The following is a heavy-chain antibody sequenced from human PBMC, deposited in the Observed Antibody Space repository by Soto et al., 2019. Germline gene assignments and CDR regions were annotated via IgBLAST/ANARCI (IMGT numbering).Heavy chain of an antibody. J-gene: IGHJ4*02. CDR1: GGSITSGGYY. D-gene: IGHD6-13*01. V-gene: IGHV4-31*03. Sequence: QVQLQESGPGLVKPSQTLSLTCTVSGGSITSGGYYWSWIRQHPGQAQARIGYIYYSGSTYYNPSLQSRVTISVDTSKNQLSLKLSSVTAADTAVYYCARGRFSSSWEGRGHKRRPPTNDYWGQGTVVTVCS. CDR2: IYYSGST. CDR3: ARGRFSSSWEGRGHKRRPPTNDY.